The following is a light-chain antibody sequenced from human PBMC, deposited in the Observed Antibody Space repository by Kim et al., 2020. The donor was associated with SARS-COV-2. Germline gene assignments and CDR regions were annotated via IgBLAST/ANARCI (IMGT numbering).Light chain of an antibody. Sequence: SMSPGERATLSCRASQSVSSNLGWYQQKPGQAPRLLIYGASTRATGIPARFSGSGSGTEFTLTVSSLQSEDFAVYYCQQYNKWPRTFGQGTKLEIK. CDR3: QQYNKWPRT. V-gene: IGKV3-15*01. J-gene: IGKJ2*01. CDR1: QSVSSN. CDR2: GAS.